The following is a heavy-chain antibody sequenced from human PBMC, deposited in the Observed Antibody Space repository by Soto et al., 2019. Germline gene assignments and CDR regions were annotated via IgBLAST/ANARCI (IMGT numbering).Heavy chain of an antibody. CDR3: ARDDVTVESSFDY. CDR2: INPNNGGT. V-gene: IGHV1-2*02. CDR1: GYTFTDYD. Sequence: QVQLVQSGAEVKKPGASVKVSCKASGYTFTDYDIHWVRQAPGQGLEWMGWINPNNGGTNYAQKLQGRVTMTRDTSISTAYMELRSLISDDTAVYYCARDDVTVESSFDYWGQGALVTVSS. J-gene: IGHJ4*02. D-gene: IGHD2-15*01.